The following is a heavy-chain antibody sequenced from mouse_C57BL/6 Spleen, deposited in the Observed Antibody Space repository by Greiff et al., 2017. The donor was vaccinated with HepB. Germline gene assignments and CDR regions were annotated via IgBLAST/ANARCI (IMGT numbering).Heavy chain of an antibody. D-gene: IGHD2-5*01. J-gene: IGHJ4*01. Sequence: DVKLQESVAELVRPGASVKLSCTASGFNIKNTYMHWVKQRPEQGLEWIGRIDPANGNTKYAPKFQGKATITADTSSNTAYLQLSSLTSEDTAIYYCARDSNYEGYAMDYWGQGTSVTVSS. CDR3: ARDSNYEGYAMDY. CDR2: IDPANGNT. CDR1: GFNIKNTY. V-gene: IGHV14-3*01.